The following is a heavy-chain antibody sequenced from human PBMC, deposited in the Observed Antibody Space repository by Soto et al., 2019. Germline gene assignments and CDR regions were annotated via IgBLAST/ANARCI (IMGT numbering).Heavy chain of an antibody. V-gene: IGHV1-18*01. J-gene: IGHJ4*02. CDR2: ISAYNTNT. Sequence: QVQLVQSGAEVKKPGASVKVSCKTSGYTFTSYHINWVRQAPGQGLEWMGWISAYNTNTNYAHKFPGRVTMTTDTLTSTAYMELRSLRSDDTAVYYCARDTPPTDYWGQGTLVTVSS. CDR1: GYTFTSYH. CDR3: ARDTPPTDY.